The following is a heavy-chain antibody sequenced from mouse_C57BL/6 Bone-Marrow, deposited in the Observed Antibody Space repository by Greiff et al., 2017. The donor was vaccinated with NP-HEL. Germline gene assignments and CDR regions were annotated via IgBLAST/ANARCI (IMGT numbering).Heavy chain of an antibody. J-gene: IGHJ4*01. V-gene: IGHV1-63*01. CDR1: GYTFTNYW. CDR2: IYPGGGYT. CDR3: ARNAYGSSFLGYAMDY. Sequence: VKLQQSGAELVRPGTSVKMSCKASGYTFTNYWIGWAKQRPGHGLEWIGDIYPGGGYTNYNEKFKGKATLTADKSSSTAYMQFSSLTSEDSAIYYCARNAYGSSFLGYAMDYWGQGTSVTVSS. D-gene: IGHD1-1*01.